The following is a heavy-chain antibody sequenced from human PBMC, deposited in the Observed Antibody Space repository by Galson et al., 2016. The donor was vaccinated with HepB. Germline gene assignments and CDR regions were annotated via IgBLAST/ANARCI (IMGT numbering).Heavy chain of an antibody. J-gene: IGHJ3*02. CDR1: GFSLSTSGEG. V-gene: IGHV2-5*02. CDR2: VYWDDYK. Sequence: PALVKPTQTLTLTCTFSGFSLSTSGEGVGWIRQPPGKALEWLALVYWDDYKRYSPSLMSRLTITKDTSKNQVVLTMANMDPVDTGTYYCAHSPTAVSDNFDAFDIWGQGTMVTVSS. CDR3: AHSPTAVSDNFDAFDI. D-gene: IGHD6-19*01.